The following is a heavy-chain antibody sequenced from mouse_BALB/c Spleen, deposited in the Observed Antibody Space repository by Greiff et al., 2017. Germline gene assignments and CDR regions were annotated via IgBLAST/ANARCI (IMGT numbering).Heavy chain of an antibody. CDR1: GYTFSSYW. CDR3: ARARYYYAMDY. CDR2: ILPGSGST. Sequence: VQLVESGAELMKPGASVKISCKATGYTFSSYWIEWVKQRPGHGLEWIGEILPGSGSTNYNEKFKGKATFTADTSSNTAYMQLSSLTSEDSAVYYCARARYYYAMDYWGQGTSVTVSS. J-gene: IGHJ4*01. V-gene: IGHV1-9*01.